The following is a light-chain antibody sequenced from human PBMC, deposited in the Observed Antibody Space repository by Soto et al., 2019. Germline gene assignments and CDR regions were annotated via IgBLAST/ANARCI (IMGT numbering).Light chain of an antibody. V-gene: IGKV1-39*01. CDR3: QQSYSTPT. CDR1: QSISSY. J-gene: IGKJ5*01. Sequence: DYQVPQSPSTLSASVGASVTITGRSSQSISSYLNWYQQTPGKAPKLLIFTASTLQSGVPSRFSGSGSGTDFTLTISSLQPEDFATYYCQQSYSTPTCGQGTRREIK. CDR2: TAS.